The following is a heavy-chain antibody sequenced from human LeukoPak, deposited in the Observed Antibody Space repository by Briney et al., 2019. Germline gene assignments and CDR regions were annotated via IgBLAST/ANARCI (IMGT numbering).Heavy chain of an antibody. J-gene: IGHJ4*02. D-gene: IGHD3-22*01. CDR1: GGSFSGYY. Sequence: SETLSLTCAVYGGSFSGYYWSWIRQPPGKGLKWIGEINHSGSTNYNPSLKSRVTISVDTSKNQFSLKLSSVTAADTAVYFCARGPRLYYYDSSGYYYYWGQGTLVTVSS. CDR2: INHSGST. CDR3: ARGPRLYYYDSSGYYYY. V-gene: IGHV4-34*01.